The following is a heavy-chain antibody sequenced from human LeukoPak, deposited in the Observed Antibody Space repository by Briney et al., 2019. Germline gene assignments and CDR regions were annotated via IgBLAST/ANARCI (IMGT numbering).Heavy chain of an antibody. J-gene: IGHJ4*02. CDR3: AKEQRVYGSGSYYRGGFDY. CDR1: GFTFSSYG. V-gene: IGHV3-30*18. CDR2: ISHDGSNK. Sequence: GGSLRLSCAASGFTFSSYGMHWVRQAPGKGLEWVAVISHDGSNKYYVDSVKGRFTISRDNSKNTLYLQMNSLRAEDTAVYYCAKEQRVYGSGSYYRGGFDYWGQGTLVTVSS. D-gene: IGHD3-10*01.